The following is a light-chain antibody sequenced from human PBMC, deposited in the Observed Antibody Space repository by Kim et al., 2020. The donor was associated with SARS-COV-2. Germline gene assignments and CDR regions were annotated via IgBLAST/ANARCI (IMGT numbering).Light chain of an antibody. CDR1: QSISSY. CDR3: QQSYSTPWT. Sequence: ASVGDKVTITCRASQSISSYLNWYQQKPGKAPKLLIYAASSLQSGVPSRFSGSGSGTDFTLTISSLQPEDFATYYCQQSYSTPWTFGQGTKVEIK. V-gene: IGKV1-39*01. CDR2: AAS. J-gene: IGKJ1*01.